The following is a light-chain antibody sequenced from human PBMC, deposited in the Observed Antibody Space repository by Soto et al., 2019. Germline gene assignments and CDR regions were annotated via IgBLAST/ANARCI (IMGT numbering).Light chain of an antibody. J-gene: IGLJ2*01. CDR3: CSYAGSTTRVL. CDR2: EVS. Sequence: QSALTQPASVSGSPGQSIIISCTGTSSDVDTYKYVSWYQQHPGKAPKLMIYEVSHRPSGVSDRVSGSKSGNTASLTISGLQAEDEADYYCCSYAGSTTRVLFGGGTKVTVL. V-gene: IGLV2-14*01. CDR1: SSDVDTYKY.